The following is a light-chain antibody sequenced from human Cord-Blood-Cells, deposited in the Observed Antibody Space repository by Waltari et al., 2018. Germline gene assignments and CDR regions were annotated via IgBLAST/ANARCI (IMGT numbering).Light chain of an antibody. CDR3: QQYYSTPLT. V-gene: IGKV4-1*01. Sequence: DIVMTQSPDYLAVSLGERATINCKSSQSVLYSSNNKNYLAWYQQKPGQPPKLLIYWASTRESGVPDLFSGSGSGTDFTLTISSLQAEDVAVYYCQQYYSTPLTFGQGTKVEIK. J-gene: IGKJ1*01. CDR1: QSVLYSSNNKNY. CDR2: WAS.